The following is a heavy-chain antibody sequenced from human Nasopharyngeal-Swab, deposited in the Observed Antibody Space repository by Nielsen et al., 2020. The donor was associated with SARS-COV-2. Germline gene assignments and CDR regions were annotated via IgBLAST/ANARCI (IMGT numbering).Heavy chain of an antibody. V-gene: IGHV1-69*13. CDR1: GGTFSSYA. Sequence: SVKVSCKASGGTFSSYAISWVRQAPAQGLEWMGGIIPIFGTANYAQKFQGRVTITADESTSTAYMELSSLRSEDTAVYYCARDLYSYDSSGYRHDAFDIWGQGTMVTVSS. CDR3: ARDLYSYDSSGYRHDAFDI. J-gene: IGHJ3*02. CDR2: IIPIFGTA. D-gene: IGHD3-22*01.